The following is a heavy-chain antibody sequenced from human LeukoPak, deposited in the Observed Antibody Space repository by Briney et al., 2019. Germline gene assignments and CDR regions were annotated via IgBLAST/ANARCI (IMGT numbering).Heavy chain of an antibody. CDR3: ATYTQHFGAPGGADY. D-gene: IGHD2-8*02. CDR1: GFTFSSYW. V-gene: IGHV3-7*01. Sequence: GGSLRLSCAASGFTFSSYWMSWVRQAPGKGLGWVANIKQDGSEKYYVDSVKGRFTISRDNAKNSLYLQMTSLGAEDTAVYYCATYTQHFGAPGGADYWGLGTLVTVS. CDR2: IKQDGSEK. J-gene: IGHJ4*02.